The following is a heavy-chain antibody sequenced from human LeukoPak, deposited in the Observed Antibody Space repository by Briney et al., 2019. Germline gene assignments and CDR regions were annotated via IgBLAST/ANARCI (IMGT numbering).Heavy chain of an antibody. J-gene: IGHJ4*02. V-gene: IGHV4-39*01. CDR3: ARHRITMVRGVQPLPYPDY. CDR1: GGSISSSSYY. CDR2: IYYSGST. D-gene: IGHD3-10*01. Sequence: PSETLSLTCAVSGGSISSSSYYWGWIRQPPGKGLEWIGSIYYSGSTSYNPSLKSRVTISVDTSKNQFSLKLSSVTAADTAVYYCARHRITMVRGVQPLPYPDYWGQGTLVTVSS.